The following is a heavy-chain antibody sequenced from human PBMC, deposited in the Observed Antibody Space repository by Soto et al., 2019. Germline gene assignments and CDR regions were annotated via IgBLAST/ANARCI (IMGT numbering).Heavy chain of an antibody. D-gene: IGHD4-17*01. V-gene: IGHV4-34*01. CDR2: INHSGST. J-gene: IGHJ4*02. Sequence: ASETLSLTCAVYGGSFSGYYWSWIRQPPGKGLEWIGEINHSGSTNYNPSLKSRVTISVDTSKNQFSLKLSSVTAADTAVYYCARGVVTTVTTRYFDYWGQGTLVTVSS. CDR1: GGSFSGYY. CDR3: ARGVVTTVTTRYFDY.